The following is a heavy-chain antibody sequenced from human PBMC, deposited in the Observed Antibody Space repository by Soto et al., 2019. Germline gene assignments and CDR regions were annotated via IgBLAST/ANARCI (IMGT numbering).Heavy chain of an antibody. CDR1: GYTLNEVA. Sequence: QVQLVQSGAEVKKPGASVKVSCNVSGYTLNEVAMHWVRQAPGKGLEWLGGFDPDEAETIYAQHFQGRVTMTEDTSTDTVYMELSSLRSEDTALYFRTTYHGDYNFDHWGQGTLVTVSS. J-gene: IGHJ5*02. CDR3: TTYHGDYNFDH. CDR2: FDPDEAET. V-gene: IGHV1-24*01. D-gene: IGHD4-17*01.